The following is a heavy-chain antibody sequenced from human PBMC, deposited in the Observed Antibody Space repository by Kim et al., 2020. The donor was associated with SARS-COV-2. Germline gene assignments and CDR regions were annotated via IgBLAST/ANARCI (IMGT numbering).Heavy chain of an antibody. CDR3: ATAYSSSWYVENYFDY. Sequence: SLKSRVTISVDTSKNQFSLKLSSVTAADTAVYYCATAYSSSWYVENYFDYWGQGTLVTVSS. D-gene: IGHD6-13*01. V-gene: IGHV4-59*01. J-gene: IGHJ4*02.